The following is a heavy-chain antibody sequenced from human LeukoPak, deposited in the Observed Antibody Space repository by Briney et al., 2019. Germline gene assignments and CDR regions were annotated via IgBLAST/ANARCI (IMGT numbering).Heavy chain of an antibody. J-gene: IGHJ4*02. CDR1: GFNFSRYE. CDR3: ARVPGQHGAFDY. V-gene: IGHV3-48*03. Sequence: GGSLRLFCAASGFNFSRYEMNWVRQAPGEGLEGVSYISSSGSTIYYADSVKGRFTISRDNAKNSLYLQMNSLRAEDTAVYYCARVPGQHGAFDYWGQGTLVTVSS. D-gene: IGHD1-1*01. CDR2: ISSSGSTI.